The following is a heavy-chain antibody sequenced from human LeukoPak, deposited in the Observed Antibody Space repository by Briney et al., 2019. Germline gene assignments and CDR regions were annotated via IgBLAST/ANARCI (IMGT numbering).Heavy chain of an antibody. J-gene: IGHJ3*02. D-gene: IGHD2-8*02. CDR2: ISYDGSNK. Sequence: GGSLRLSCAASGFTFSSYGMHWVRQAPGKGLEWVAVISYDGSNKYYADSVKGRFTISRDNSKNTLYLQMNSLRAEDTAVYYCARVGLLVAFDIWGQGTMVTVSS. V-gene: IGHV3-30*03. CDR3: ARVGLLVAFDI. CDR1: GFTFSSYG.